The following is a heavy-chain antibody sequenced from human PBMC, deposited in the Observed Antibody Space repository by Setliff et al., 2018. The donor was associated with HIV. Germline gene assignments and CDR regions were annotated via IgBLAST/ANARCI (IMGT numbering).Heavy chain of an antibody. D-gene: IGHD3-22*01. Sequence: SLTCTVSGGSFSGYYWSWIRQPPGKGLEWIGEINHSGSTNYNPSLKSRVTISVDTSKNQFSLKLSSVTAADTAVFYCARLTTTYYYDSSAYYHPVWGQGTLVTVS. CDR1: GGSFSGYY. CDR2: INHSGST. V-gene: IGHV4-34*01. CDR3: ARLTTTYYYDSSAYYHPV. J-gene: IGHJ4*02.